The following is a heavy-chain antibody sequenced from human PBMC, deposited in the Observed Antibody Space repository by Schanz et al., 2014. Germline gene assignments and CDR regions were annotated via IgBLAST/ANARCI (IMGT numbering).Heavy chain of an antibody. CDR1: GYTFTDYG. CDR3: ARDRRRYCSTASCLHDNWFDP. Sequence: VQLVQSGAEVKRPGASVMVSCKASGYTFTDYGVIWVRQAPGQGLEWMGWISAYNGNTNYAQKVQGRVTLTTDTSTGTAYMELRSLRSDDTAVYYCARDRRRYCSTASCLHDNWFDPWGQGTLVIVSS. J-gene: IGHJ5*02. V-gene: IGHV1-18*01. D-gene: IGHD2-2*01. CDR2: ISAYNGNT.